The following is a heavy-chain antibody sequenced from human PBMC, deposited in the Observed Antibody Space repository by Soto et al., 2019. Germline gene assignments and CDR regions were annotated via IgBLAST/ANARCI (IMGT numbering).Heavy chain of an antibody. CDR3: ARLTGVGAKAPYYYGMDV. V-gene: IGHV1-18*01. CDR1: GYTFTSYG. D-gene: IGHD1-26*01. CDR2: ISAYNGNT. Sequence: ASVKVSCKASGYTFTSYGISWVRQAPGQGLEWMGWISAYNGNTNYAQKLQGRVTMTTGTSTSTAYMELRSLRSDDTAVYYCARLTGVGAKAPYYYGMDVWGQGTTVTVSS. J-gene: IGHJ6*02.